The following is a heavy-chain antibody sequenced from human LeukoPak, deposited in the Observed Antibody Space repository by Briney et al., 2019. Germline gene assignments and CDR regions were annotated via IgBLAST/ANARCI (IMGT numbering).Heavy chain of an antibody. D-gene: IGHD3-22*01. CDR1: GFTFSTHG. Sequence: GGSLRLSCAASGFTFSTHGMSWVRQSPGKGLEWVSTISGDRTRTHYADSVKGRFSISRDNSRNTLYLQMNSLTVEDTALYYCAREVSEGFDFWGQGTLVTVSS. J-gene: IGHJ4*02. V-gene: IGHV3-23*01. CDR3: AREVSEGFDF. CDR2: ISGDRTRT.